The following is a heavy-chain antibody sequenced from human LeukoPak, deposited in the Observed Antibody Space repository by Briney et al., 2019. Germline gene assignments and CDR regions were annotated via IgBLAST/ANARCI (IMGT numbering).Heavy chain of an antibody. CDR3: ASGWGTSYWYFDL. CDR2: IIPIFGTA. Sequence: SVKVSCKASGYTFTSYGISWVRQAPGQGLEWMGGIIPIFGTANCAQKFQGRVTITADKSTSTAYMELSSLRSEDTAVYYCASGWGTSYWYFDLWGRGTLVTVSS. V-gene: IGHV1-69*06. J-gene: IGHJ2*01. D-gene: IGHD3-16*01. CDR1: GYTFTSYG.